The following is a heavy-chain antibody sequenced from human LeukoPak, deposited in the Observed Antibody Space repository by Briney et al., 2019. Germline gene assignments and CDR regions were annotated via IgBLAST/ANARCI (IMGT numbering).Heavy chain of an antibody. CDR1: GFTFSSYA. CDR2: NSGSGGST. J-gene: IGHJ4*02. V-gene: IGHV3-23*01. Sequence: GGSLRLSCAASGFTFSSYAMSWVRQAPGKGLEWVSANSGSGGSTYYADSVKGRFTISRDNSKNTLYLQMNSLRAEDTAVYYCAKDHEKEGTIDYWGQGTLVTVSS. CDR3: AKDHEKEGTIDY.